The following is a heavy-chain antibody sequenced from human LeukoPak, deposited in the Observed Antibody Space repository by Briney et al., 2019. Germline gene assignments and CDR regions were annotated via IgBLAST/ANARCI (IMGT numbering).Heavy chain of an antibody. V-gene: IGHV3-48*01. D-gene: IGHD2-2*01. J-gene: IGHJ3*01. CDR3: ARDGGYCSSTNCYLGV. CDR1: GFTFSTYS. CDR2: ISSSSSTI. Sequence: GGSLRLSCAASGFTFSTYSMNWVRQAPGKGLEWVSYISSSSSTIYYADSVKGRFTVSRDNAKNSLYLQMNSLRAEDTAVYYCARDGGYCSSTNCYLGVWGQGTMVTVSS.